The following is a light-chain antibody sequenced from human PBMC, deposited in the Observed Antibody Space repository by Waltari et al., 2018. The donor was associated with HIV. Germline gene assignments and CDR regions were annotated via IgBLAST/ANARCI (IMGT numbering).Light chain of an antibody. CDR2: EVT. J-gene: IGLJ1*01. CDR1: SSNVGSDDL. Sequence: QSALTQPASVSGSPGQSITISFTGNSSNVGSDDLFPWYQKHPGEAPKLIIYEVTKRPSGVSNRFSGSKSGNTASLTISGLQAEDEADYYCCSCPRSGIRYVFGTGTKVTVL. CDR3: CSCPRSGIRYV. V-gene: IGLV2-23*02.